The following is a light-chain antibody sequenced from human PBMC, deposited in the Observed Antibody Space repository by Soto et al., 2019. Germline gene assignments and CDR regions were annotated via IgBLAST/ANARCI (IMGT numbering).Light chain of an antibody. CDR1: ELSKQY. CDR3: QSSDDTGNYYH. V-gene: IGLV3-25*02. J-gene: IGLJ1*01. Sequence: SYELTQTPSVSVSPGQTARITCSGDELSKQYVYWYQQKPGQAPVLVIYKDSERASGIPERFSASSSGTTVTLTISGVRADDEADYYCQSSDDTGNYYHFGTGTKVTVL. CDR2: KDS.